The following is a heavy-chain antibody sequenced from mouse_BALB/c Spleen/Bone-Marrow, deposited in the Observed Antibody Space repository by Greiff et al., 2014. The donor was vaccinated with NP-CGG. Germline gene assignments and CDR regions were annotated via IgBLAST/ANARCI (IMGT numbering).Heavy chain of an antibody. CDR2: IDPANGNT. CDR3: ARWGITTGFAY. V-gene: IGHV14-3*02. CDR1: GFNIEDTY. Sequence: VHVKQSGAELVKPGASVKLSCTASGFNIEDTYMHWVKQRPEQGQEWIGRIDPANGNTKYDPKFQGKATITADTSSNTAYLQLSSLTSEDTAVYYCARWGITTGFAYWGQGTLVTVSA. D-gene: IGHD2-4*01. J-gene: IGHJ3*01.